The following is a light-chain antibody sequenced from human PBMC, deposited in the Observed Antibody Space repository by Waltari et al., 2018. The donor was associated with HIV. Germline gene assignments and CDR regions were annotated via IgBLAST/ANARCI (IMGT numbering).Light chain of an antibody. V-gene: IGLV3-1*01. CDR3: QAWDSSTVL. CDR2: QDD. J-gene: IGLJ2*01. CDR1: YLGDTY. Sequence: SHELTQPPSVSVSPGQTASITCSGAYLGDTYASWCQQKPGQSPVLVIYQDDKRPSGIPERFSGSNSGNTATLTITGTQAMDEADYYCQAWDSSTVLFGGGTKLTVL.